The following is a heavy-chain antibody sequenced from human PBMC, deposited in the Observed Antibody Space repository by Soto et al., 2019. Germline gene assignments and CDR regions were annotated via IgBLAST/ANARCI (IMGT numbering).Heavy chain of an antibody. D-gene: IGHD1-7*01. CDR3: ARDQEQLELLYWFDP. CDR1: GGTYSSCA. CDR2: IIPIFGTA. V-gene: IGHV1-69*01. Sequence: QVQLVQSGAEVKKPGSSVKVSCKASGGTYSSCAISWVRQAPGQGLEWMGGIIPIFGTANYAQKFQGRVTITADESTSTAYMELSSLRSEDTAVYYCARDQEQLELLYWFDPWGQGTLVTVSS. J-gene: IGHJ5*02.